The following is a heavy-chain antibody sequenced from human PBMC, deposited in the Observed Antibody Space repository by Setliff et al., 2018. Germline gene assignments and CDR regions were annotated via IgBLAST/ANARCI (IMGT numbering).Heavy chain of an antibody. J-gene: IGHJ4*02. CDR3: ARPLPTGYYGSSGYFDY. CDR2: ISAYNGNT. D-gene: IGHD3-22*01. Sequence: ASVKVSCKASGYTFTSYGISWVRQAPGQGLEWMGWISAYNGNTNYAQKLQGRVTMTTDTSTSTAYMELRSLRSDDTAVYYCARPLPTGYYGSSGYFDYWGQGTLVTVSS. CDR1: GYTFTSYG. V-gene: IGHV1-18*01.